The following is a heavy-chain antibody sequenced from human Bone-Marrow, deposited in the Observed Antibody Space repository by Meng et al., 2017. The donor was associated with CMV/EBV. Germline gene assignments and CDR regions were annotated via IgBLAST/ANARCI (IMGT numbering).Heavy chain of an antibody. CDR1: GGTFSSYT. D-gene: IGHD6-6*01. Sequence: SVKVSCKASGGTFSSYTVSWVRQAPGQGLEWMGRIIPILGIANYAQKFQGRVTITADKSTSTAYMELSSLRSEDTAVYYCARGDRAARPDLGDVWGQGTTVTVSS. CDR2: IIPILGIA. J-gene: IGHJ6*02. V-gene: IGHV1-69*02. CDR3: ARGDRAARPDLGDV.